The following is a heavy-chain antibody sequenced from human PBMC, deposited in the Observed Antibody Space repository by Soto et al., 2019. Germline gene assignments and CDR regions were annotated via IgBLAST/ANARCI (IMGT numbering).Heavy chain of an antibody. CDR1: GGSITSGGYY. CDR3: ARVGYCSSTTCSTEFDP. D-gene: IGHD2-2*01. Sequence: SETLSLTCTVSGGSITSGGYYWSWIRQHPGKGLEWIGYIFYSGSTYYNPSLKSRVTISVDTSKNQFSLKLSSVTAADTAVYYCARVGYCSSTTCSTEFDPRGQGTLVTVSS. V-gene: IGHV4-31*03. CDR2: IFYSGST. J-gene: IGHJ5*02.